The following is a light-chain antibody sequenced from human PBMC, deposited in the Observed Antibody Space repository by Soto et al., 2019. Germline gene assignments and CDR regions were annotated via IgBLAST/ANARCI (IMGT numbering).Light chain of an antibody. CDR1: QDLLYSFNNQNY. Sequence: DIVMTQSPDSLTVSLGERATINCRSSQDLLYSFNNQNYLAWYQQRPGQPPKLLIHWASIREPGVPDRFSGSGSGTDLTLTTSSLQAGDVAVYYCQQYFETPWTFGRGTKVEIK. J-gene: IGKJ1*01. CDR3: QQYFETPWT. CDR2: WAS. V-gene: IGKV4-1*01.